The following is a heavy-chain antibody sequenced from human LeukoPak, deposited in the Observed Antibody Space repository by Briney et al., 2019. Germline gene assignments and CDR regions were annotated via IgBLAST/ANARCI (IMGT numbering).Heavy chain of an antibody. CDR1: GYSFSSHW. CDR2: ITPRDSDT. V-gene: IGHV5-51*01. J-gene: IGHJ6*03. Sequence: GESLKISCKASGYSFSSHWIGWVRQRPGKGLEWMGIITPRDSDTTYSPSLQGQVTISADRSIRTAYLQWRSLKASDSATYYCARGAADTFYYYYYMDVWGKGTTVTVSS. CDR3: ARGAADTFYYYYYMDV. D-gene: IGHD5-18*01.